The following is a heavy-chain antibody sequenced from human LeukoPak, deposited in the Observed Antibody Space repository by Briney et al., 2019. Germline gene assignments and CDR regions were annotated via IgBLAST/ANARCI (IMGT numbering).Heavy chain of an antibody. V-gene: IGHV3-66*03. J-gene: IGHJ4*02. CDR1: GFTVSSNY. D-gene: IGHD3-10*01. CDR2: IYSCGST. Sequence: GGSLRLSCAASGFTVSSNYMSWVRQAPGKGLEWVSVIYSCGSTYYADSVKGRFTISRDNSKNSLYLQMNTLRVEDTAIYYCVRVALYYYGSESYYFFEHWGQGTPVTASS. CDR3: VRVALYYYGSESYYFFEH.